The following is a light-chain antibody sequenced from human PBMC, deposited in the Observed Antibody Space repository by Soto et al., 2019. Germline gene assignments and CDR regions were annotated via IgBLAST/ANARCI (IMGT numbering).Light chain of an antibody. J-gene: IGLJ1*01. V-gene: IGLV2-14*01. Sequence: QSALTQSASVSGSPGQSITISCTGTSSDVGNYNYVSWNQQHPGEVPKLIIFNVNNRPSGVSNRFSGSKSGNTASLTISGLQAEDEADYYCSSFTSSTTYVFGTGTKLTVL. CDR3: SSFTSSTTYV. CDR1: SSDVGNYNY. CDR2: NVN.